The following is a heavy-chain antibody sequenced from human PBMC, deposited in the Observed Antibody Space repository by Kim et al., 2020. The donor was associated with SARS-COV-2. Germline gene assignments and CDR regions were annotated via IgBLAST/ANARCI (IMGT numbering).Heavy chain of an antibody. D-gene: IGHD3-22*01. J-gene: IGHJ5*02. Sequence: PSLKSRVTISVDTSKNQFSLKLSSVTAADTAVYYCARDYYDSSGYLLFDPWGQGTLVTVSS. V-gene: IGHV4-31*02. CDR3: ARDYYDSSGYLLFDP.